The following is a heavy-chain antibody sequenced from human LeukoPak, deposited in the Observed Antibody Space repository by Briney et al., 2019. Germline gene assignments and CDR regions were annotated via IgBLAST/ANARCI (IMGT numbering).Heavy chain of an antibody. D-gene: IGHD2-2*01. CDR1: GFTFDDYA. CDR2: TSGSGDST. CDR3: AKHFGYCSDTSCPYKFYYGMDV. V-gene: IGHV3-23*01. J-gene: IGHJ6*02. Sequence: GGSLRLSCAASGFTFDDYAMHWVRQAPGKGLEWVSTTSGSGDSTFYAGSVKGRFTISRDNSKNMLYLQMNSLRTEDTAIYYCAKHFGYCSDTSCPYKFYYGMDVWGQGTTVAVSS.